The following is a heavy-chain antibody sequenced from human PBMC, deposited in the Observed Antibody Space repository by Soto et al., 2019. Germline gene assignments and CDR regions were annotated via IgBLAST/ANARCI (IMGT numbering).Heavy chain of an antibody. CDR2: IYPGDSDT. D-gene: IGHD5-12*01. CDR3: ARGWGYSGYDDNYYYYGMDV. V-gene: IGHV5-51*01. J-gene: IGHJ6*02. CDR1: GYSFTSYW. Sequence: GESLKISCKGSGYSFTSYWIGWLRQMPGKGLEWMGIIYPGDSDTRYSPSFQGQVTISADKSISTAYLQWSSLKASDTAMYYCARGWGYSGYDDNYYYYGMDVWGQGTTVTVSS.